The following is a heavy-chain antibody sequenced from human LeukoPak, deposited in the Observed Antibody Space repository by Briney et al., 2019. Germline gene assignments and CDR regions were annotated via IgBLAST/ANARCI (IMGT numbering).Heavy chain of an antibody. CDR3: ARIHYDSSGYYYYYMDV. CDR2: ISSSSSSYI. J-gene: IGHJ6*03. Sequence: GGSLRLSCAASGFTFSSYSMNWVRQAPGKGVEWASSISSSSSSYISYADSVKGRFTISRDNAKNSLYLQMNSLRAEDTAVYYCARIHYDSSGYYYYYMDVWGKGTTVTVSS. CDR1: GFTFSSYS. D-gene: IGHD3-22*01. V-gene: IGHV3-21*01.